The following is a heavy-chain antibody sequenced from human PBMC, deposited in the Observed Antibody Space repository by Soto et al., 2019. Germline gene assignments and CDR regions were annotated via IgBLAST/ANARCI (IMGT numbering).Heavy chain of an antibody. V-gene: IGHV5-51*01. Sequence: GESLKISCKGSGYSFTSYWIGWVRQMPGKGLEWMGIIYPGDSDTRYSPSFQGQVTMSADKSINTAYLQWSSLKASDTAMYYCARRLLGYYDSSGYLAFDYWGQGTLVTVSS. CDR1: GYSFTSYW. J-gene: IGHJ4*02. D-gene: IGHD3-22*01. CDR2: IYPGDSDT. CDR3: ARRLLGYYDSSGYLAFDY.